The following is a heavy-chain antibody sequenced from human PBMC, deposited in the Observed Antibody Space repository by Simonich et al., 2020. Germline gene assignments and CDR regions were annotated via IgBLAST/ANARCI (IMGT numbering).Heavy chain of an antibody. CDR2: RGST. CDR1: GGSISSSSYYWGWIRQPPGKGLEWIGSIYY. Sequence: QLQLQESGPGLVKPSETLSLTCTVSGGSISSSSYYWGWIRQPPGKGLEWIGSIYYGDWNRKPTGKGCELIGSIYYRGSTYYNPSLKSRVTIAVDTSKNQFSLKLSSVTAADTAVYYCARWAYSSSYFDYWGQGTLVTVSS. CDR3: ARWAYSSSYFDY. J-gene: IGHJ4*02. D-gene: IGHD6-6*01. V-gene: IGHV4-61*05.